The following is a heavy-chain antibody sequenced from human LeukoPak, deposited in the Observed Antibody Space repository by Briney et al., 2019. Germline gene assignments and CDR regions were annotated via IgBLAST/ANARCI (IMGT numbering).Heavy chain of an antibody. Sequence: GGSLRLSCVASGFTFSTYAMNWVRQAPGKGLEWVTYISSSSSTIYYADSVKGRFTISRDNAKNSLYLQMNSLRAEDTALYHCARNNGMDVWGQGTTVIDSS. CDR2: ISSSSSTI. CDR3: ARNNGMDV. V-gene: IGHV3-48*04. CDR1: GFTFSTYA. J-gene: IGHJ6*02.